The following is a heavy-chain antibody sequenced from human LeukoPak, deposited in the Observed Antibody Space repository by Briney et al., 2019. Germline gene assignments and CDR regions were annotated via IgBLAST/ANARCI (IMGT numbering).Heavy chain of an antibody. J-gene: IGHJ5*02. V-gene: IGHV4-61*02. Sequence: PSETLSLTCTVSGGSLSSGSYYWSWIQQPAGKGLEWIGRIYTSGSTNYNPSLKSRVTISVDTSKNQFSLKLSSVTAADTAVYYCAREVVAAATAFDPWGQGTLVTVSS. CDR3: AREVVAAATAFDP. D-gene: IGHD2-15*01. CDR1: GGSLSSGSYY. CDR2: IYTSGST.